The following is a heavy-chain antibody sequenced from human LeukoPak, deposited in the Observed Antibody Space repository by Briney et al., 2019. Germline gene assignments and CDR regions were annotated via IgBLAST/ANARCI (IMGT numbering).Heavy chain of an antibody. Sequence: GASVKVSCKASGGTFSSYAISWVREGPGQGLEWMGGIIPIFGTANYAQKFQGRVTITADESTSTAYMELSSLRSEDTAVYYCARVHRTAAGIFDYWGQGTLVTVSS. CDR2: IIPIFGTA. V-gene: IGHV1-69*13. J-gene: IGHJ4*02. D-gene: IGHD6-13*01. CDR3: ARVHRTAAGIFDY. CDR1: GGTFSSYA.